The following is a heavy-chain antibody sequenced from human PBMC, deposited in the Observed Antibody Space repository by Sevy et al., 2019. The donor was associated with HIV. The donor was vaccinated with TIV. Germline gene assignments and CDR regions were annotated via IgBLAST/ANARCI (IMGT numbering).Heavy chain of an antibody. J-gene: IGHJ6*02. CDR1: GGSISSYY. CDR3: ARAPYCGGDCYHYYYGMDV. CDR2: IYYSGST. Sequence: SETLSLTCTVSGGSISSYYWSWIRQPPGKGLEWIGYIYYSGSTNYNPSLKSRVTISVDTSKNQFSLKLSSVTAADTAVYYCARAPYCGGDCYHYYYGMDVWGQGTTVTVSS. D-gene: IGHD2-21*01. V-gene: IGHV4-59*01.